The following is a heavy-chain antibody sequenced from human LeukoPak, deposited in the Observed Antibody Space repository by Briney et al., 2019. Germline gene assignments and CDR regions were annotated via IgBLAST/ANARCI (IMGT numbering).Heavy chain of an antibody. CDR1: GGTFRRHA. D-gene: IGHD3-22*01. CDR2: IIPIFGTT. Sequence: EASVKVSCKASGGTFRRHAICWVRQAPGQGLEWMGGIIPIFGTTDYAQRFQGRVTITVDESTSTAYMELSSPRSDDTAVYYCVRDGIIVESTNESFNIWGQGTMVTVSS. V-gene: IGHV1-69*13. CDR3: VRDGIIVESTNESFNI. J-gene: IGHJ3*02.